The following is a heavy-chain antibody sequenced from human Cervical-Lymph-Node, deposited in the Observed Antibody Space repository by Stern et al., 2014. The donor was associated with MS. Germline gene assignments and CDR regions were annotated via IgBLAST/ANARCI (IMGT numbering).Heavy chain of an antibody. CDR1: GFTFSTYA. V-gene: IGHV3-23*04. J-gene: IGHJ6*02. CDR3: AKDLGRGVVVVPLYGLDV. D-gene: IGHD2-2*01. CDR2: IRDSGVYL. Sequence: DVQLVQSGGGLVQTGGYLRHSCAASGFTFSTYAFSWVRQPPGQGLEWVSSIRDSGVYLYVAVSVKCRFTISRDNSKSILYLEMQSLRAEDTAVYHCAKDLGRGVVVVPLYGLDVWGQGTTVTVSS.